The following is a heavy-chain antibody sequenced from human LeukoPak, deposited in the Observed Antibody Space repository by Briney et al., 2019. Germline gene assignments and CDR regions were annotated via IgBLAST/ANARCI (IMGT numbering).Heavy chain of an antibody. Sequence: GRSLRLSCAASGFTFSSYAMHWVRQAPGKGLEWVAVISYDGSNKYYADSVKGRFTISGDNSKNTLYLQMSSLRAEDTAVYYCARVGLWHYPVDSWGQGTLVIVSS. J-gene: IGHJ4*02. CDR1: GFTFSSYA. V-gene: IGHV3-30-3*01. CDR3: ARVGLWHYPVDS. CDR2: ISYDGSNK. D-gene: IGHD1-7*01.